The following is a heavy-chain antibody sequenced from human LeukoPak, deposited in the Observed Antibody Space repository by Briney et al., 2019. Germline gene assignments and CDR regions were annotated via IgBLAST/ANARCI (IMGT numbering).Heavy chain of an antibody. CDR3: AKESGKFYY. Sequence: PGGSLRLSCVASGLKFDDAAMKWVRQAPGKGLERVSLISTDGGSTFSADSVKGRFSISRDNSKKSLYLQMNSLRSEDTAMYYCAKESGKFYYWGQGTLVAVSS. CDR2: ISTDGGST. D-gene: IGHD3-10*01. J-gene: IGHJ4*02. CDR1: GLKFDDAA. V-gene: IGHV3-43*02.